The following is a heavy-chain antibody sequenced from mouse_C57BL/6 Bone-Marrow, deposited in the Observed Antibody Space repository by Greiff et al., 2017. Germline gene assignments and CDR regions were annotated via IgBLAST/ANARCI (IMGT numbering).Heavy chain of an antibody. V-gene: IGHV5-6*02. CDR3: ARHDYYGSSPYWYFDV. D-gene: IGHD1-1*01. CDR2: ISSGGSYT. CDR1: GFTFSSYG. Sequence: EVMLVESGGDLVKPGGSLKLSCAASGFTFSSYGMSWVRQTPDKRLEWVATISSGGSYTYYPDSVKGRFTISRDKSNNTLYLQMSSLKSEDTAMYYCARHDYYGSSPYWYFDVWGTGTTVTVSS. J-gene: IGHJ1*03.